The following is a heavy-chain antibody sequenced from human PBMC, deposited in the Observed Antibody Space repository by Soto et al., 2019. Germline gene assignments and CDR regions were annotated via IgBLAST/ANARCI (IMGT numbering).Heavy chain of an antibody. CDR1: GGSISSYY. V-gene: IGHV4-4*07. Sequence: SETLSLTCTVSGGSISSYYWSWIRQPAGKGLEWIGRIYTSGSTNYNPSLKSRVTMSVDTSKNQFSLKLSSATAADTAVYYCARQWGTVRRDAFDIWGQGTMVTVSS. J-gene: IGHJ3*02. CDR2: IYTSGST. CDR3: ARQWGTVRRDAFDI. D-gene: IGHD4-17*01.